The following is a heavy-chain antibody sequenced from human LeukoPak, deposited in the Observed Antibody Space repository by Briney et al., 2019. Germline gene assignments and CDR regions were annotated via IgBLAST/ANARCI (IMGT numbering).Heavy chain of an antibody. CDR1: GYTFTSYY. J-gene: IGHJ5*02. Sequence: ASVKVSCKASGYTFTSYYMHWVRQAPGQGLEWMGWINPNSGGTNYAQKFQGRVTMTRDTSISTAYMELSRLRSDDTAVYYCARGIVVVVAATLVFDPWGQGTLVTVSS. CDR3: ARGIVVVVAATLVFDP. D-gene: IGHD2-15*01. CDR2: INPNSGGT. V-gene: IGHV1-2*02.